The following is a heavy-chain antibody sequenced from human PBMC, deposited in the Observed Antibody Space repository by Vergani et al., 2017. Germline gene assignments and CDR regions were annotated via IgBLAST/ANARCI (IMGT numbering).Heavy chain of an antibody. Sequence: QVQLVQSGAGVKKPGASVKVSCKASGYTFTSYGISWVRQAPGQGLEWMGWISAYNGNTNYAQKLQGRVTMTTDTSTSTAYMELRSLRSDDTAVYYCARFQELGYCSGGSCYPNSLDVWGKGTTVTVSS. J-gene: IGHJ6*04. V-gene: IGHV1-18*01. CDR1: GYTFTSYG. CDR2: ISAYNGNT. D-gene: IGHD2-15*01. CDR3: ARFQELGYCSGGSCYPNSLDV.